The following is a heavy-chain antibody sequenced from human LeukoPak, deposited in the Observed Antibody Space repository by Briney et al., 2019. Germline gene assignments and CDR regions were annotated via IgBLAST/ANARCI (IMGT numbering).Heavy chain of an antibody. CDR2: ISYDGSNK. J-gene: IGHJ4*02. D-gene: IGHD5-18*01. CDR3: AKGAHTAEN. V-gene: IGHV3-30*18. CDR1: GFTFSSYG. Sequence: PGRSLRLSCAASGFTFSSYGMHWVRQAPGKGLEWVAVISYDGSNKYYADSVKGRFTTSRDNSKNTLYLQMNSLRAEDTAVYYCAKGAHTAENWGQGTLVTVSS.